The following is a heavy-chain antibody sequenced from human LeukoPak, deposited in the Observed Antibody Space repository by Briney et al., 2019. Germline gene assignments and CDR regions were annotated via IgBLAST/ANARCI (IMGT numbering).Heavy chain of an antibody. CDR1: GYIFTNYA. CDR2: INPGNGET. CDR3: SRDRWHCVVNCDSVYYYSLDV. Sequence: GASVKVSCKGSGYIFTNYAVQWVRQAPGQSLEWLGWINPGNGETRYSRKFQGRVTMSIDTSATTAYMELDSLTAGDTAIYYCSRDRWHCVVNCDSVYYYSLDVWGQGTTVTVSS. V-gene: IGHV1-3*01. D-gene: IGHD4/OR15-4a*01. J-gene: IGHJ6*02.